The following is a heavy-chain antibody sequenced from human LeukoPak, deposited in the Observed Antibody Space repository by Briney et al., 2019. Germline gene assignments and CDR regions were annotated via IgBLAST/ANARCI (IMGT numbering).Heavy chain of an antibody. CDR3: TRQKVGTSTFDY. Sequence: PGGSLKLSCAASGFTFSDSAIHWVRQASGKGLEWVGRIRSKAHAYATAYAASVKDRFTISRDDSKNTAYLQMNSLKAEDTAMYYCTRQKVGTSTFDYWGQGALVTVSS. D-gene: IGHD2-21*02. J-gene: IGHJ4*02. CDR1: GFTFSDSA. CDR2: IRSKAHAYAT. V-gene: IGHV3-73*01.